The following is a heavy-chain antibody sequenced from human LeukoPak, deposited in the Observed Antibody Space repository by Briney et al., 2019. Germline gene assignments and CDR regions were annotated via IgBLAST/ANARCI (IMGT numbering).Heavy chain of an antibody. CDR3: ARDRRLHYNIYNWFDF. D-gene: IGHD5-24*01. Sequence: SETLSLTCTVSGGSISGSNYYWGWIRQAPGKGLEWIGSIHYNGQAYYNPSRASRVTISVDTSKNQFFLKLSSVTAADTAVYYCARDRRLHYNIYNWFDFWGQGTLVTVSS. J-gene: IGHJ5*01. V-gene: IGHV4-39*07. CDR2: IHYNGQA. CDR1: GGSISGSNYY.